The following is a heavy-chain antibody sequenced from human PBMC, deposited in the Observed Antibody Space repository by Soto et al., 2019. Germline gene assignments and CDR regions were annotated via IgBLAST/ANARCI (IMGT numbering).Heavy chain of an antibody. CDR1: GGSMSSYY. D-gene: IGHD3-10*01. Sequence: PSETLSLTCTVSGGSMSSYYWGWFRQPPGKGLEWIGYIYYSGSTNYNPSLKSRVTISVDTSKNQFSLKLSSVTAADTAVYYCARLWFGELLNWFDPWGQGTLVTVSS. V-gene: IGHV4-59*01. CDR2: IYYSGST. J-gene: IGHJ5*02. CDR3: ARLWFGELLNWFDP.